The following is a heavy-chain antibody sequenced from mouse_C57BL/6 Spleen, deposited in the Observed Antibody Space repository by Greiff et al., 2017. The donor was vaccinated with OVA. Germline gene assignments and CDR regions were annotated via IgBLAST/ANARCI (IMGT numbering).Heavy chain of an antibody. Sequence: EVQGVESGGGLVKPGGSLKLSCAASGFTFSDYGMHWVRQAPEKGLEWVAYISSGSSTIYYADTVKGRFTISRDNAKNTLFLQLTSLRSEDTAMYYCARKDYYGRDAMDYWGQGTSVTVSS. J-gene: IGHJ4*01. CDR3: ARKDYYGRDAMDY. V-gene: IGHV5-17*01. CDR2: ISSGSSTI. CDR1: GFTFSDYG. D-gene: IGHD1-1*01.